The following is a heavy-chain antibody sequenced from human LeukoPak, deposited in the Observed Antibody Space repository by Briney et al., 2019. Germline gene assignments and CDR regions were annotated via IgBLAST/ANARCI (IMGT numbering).Heavy chain of an antibody. D-gene: IGHD5-18*01. CDR2: ISYDGSNK. J-gene: IGHJ6*02. Sequence: GGSLRLSCAASGFTFNTYAMSWVRQAPGKGLEWVAVISYDGSNKYYADSVKGRFTISRDNSKNTLYLQMNSLRAEDTAVYYCARTRGIQLWFGYYGMDVWGQGTTVTVSS. CDR1: GFTFNTYA. CDR3: ARTRGIQLWFGYYGMDV. V-gene: IGHV3-30-3*01.